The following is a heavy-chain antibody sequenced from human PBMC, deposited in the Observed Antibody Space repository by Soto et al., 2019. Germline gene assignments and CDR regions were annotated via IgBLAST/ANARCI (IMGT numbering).Heavy chain of an antibody. CDR1: DNTFTHYG. V-gene: IGHV1-18*01. CDR3: AATGGNYFGLDV. D-gene: IGHD2-8*02. J-gene: IGHJ6*02. Sequence: ASVKVSCKSSDNTFTHYGINWVRQAPGQGLEWMGWISGYNGNTKYAQKFQDRVTMTADTSTRTAFMEVRSLTSDDTGVYFCAATGGNYFGLDVWGQGTTVTVSS. CDR2: ISGYNGNT.